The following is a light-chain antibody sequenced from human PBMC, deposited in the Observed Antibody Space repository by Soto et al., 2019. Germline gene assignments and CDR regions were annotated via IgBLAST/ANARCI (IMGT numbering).Light chain of an antibody. CDR1: QSISSY. CDR2: AAS. V-gene: IGKV1-39*01. CDR3: QQSFSSPPWT. J-gene: IGKJ1*01. Sequence: DIQITQARSSLSASVGDTVTIACRASQSISSYLNWYQQKPGKAPNLLIYAASSLHSGVPSRFRGSGSGTDFTLTISSLQPEDFATYYCQQSFSSPPWTFGQGTKVDIK.